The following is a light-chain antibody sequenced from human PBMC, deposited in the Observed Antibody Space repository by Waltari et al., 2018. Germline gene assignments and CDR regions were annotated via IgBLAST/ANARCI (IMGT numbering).Light chain of an antibody. CDR2: KEK. CDR1: TLAKRY. CDR3: QSVDSGRPWHVL. Sequence: SSDLTQPPSVSVSPGQTARITCSGETLAKRYTYWYQRKPGQAPTLIIYKEKERPPGTPERFSGSRSGTTDTLTITGVQAEDEAEFFCQSVDSGRPWHVLFGGGTKLTVL. J-gene: IGLJ2*01. V-gene: IGLV3-25*03.